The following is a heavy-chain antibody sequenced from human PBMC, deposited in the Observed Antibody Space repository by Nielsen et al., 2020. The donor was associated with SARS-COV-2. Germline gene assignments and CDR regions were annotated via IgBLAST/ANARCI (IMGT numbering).Heavy chain of an antibody. Sequence: SGPTLVKPTQTLTLTCTFSGFSLSTSGMCVSWIRQPPGKALEWLALIDWDDDKYYSTSLKTRLTISKDTSKNQVVLTMTNMDPVDTATYYCARTPGGNYDILTGYSENYYYYMDVWGKGTTVTVSS. CDR2: IDWDDDK. CDR3: ARTPGGNYDILTGYSENYYYYMDV. V-gene: IGHV2-70*01. J-gene: IGHJ6*03. D-gene: IGHD3-9*01. CDR1: GFSLSTSGMC.